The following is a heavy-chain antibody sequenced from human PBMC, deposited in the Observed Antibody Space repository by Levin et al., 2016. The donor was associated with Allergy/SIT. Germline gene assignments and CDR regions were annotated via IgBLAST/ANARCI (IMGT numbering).Heavy chain of an antibody. CDR2: IIPILGIA. Sequence: SVKVSCKASGGTFSSYTISWVRQAPGQGLEWMGRIIPILGIANYAQKFQGRVTITADKSTSTAYMELSSLRSEDTAVYYCARGGVAATPEGSGPHPTEYYYYYMDVWGKGTTVTVSS. V-gene: IGHV1-69*02. CDR3: ARGGVAATPEGSGPHPTEYYYYYMDV. D-gene: IGHD2-15*01. J-gene: IGHJ6*03. CDR1: GGTFSSYT.